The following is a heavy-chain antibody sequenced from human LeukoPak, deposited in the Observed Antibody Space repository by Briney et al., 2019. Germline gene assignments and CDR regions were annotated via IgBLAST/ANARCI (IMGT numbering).Heavy chain of an antibody. Sequence: GGSLRLSCAASGFTITAYAMSWVRQSPGKGLERVSGIGITSEYIHYADSVKGRLTISRDNSKNTVYLEMSSLRAEDAAVYYCAKDPNGDYVGAFDTWGQGTMVIVSS. CDR3: AKDPNGDYVGAFDT. J-gene: IGHJ3*02. CDR1: GFTITAYA. V-gene: IGHV3-23*01. CDR2: IGITSEYI. D-gene: IGHD4-17*01.